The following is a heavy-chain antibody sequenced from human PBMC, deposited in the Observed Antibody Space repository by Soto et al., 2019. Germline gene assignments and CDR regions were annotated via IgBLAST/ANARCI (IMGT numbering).Heavy chain of an antibody. CDR2: INPSGGST. CDR3: ATRGPSTVTTAFDY. J-gene: IGHJ4*02. CDR1: GYTFTSYY. D-gene: IGHD4-17*01. V-gene: IGHV1-46*01. Sequence: QVLLVQSGAEVKKPGASVKVSCKASGYTFTSYYIHWVRQAPGQGLEWMGIINPSGGSTTYAQELQGRVTVTRDTSTSTVYMELRSLRSDDTAVYYCATRGPSTVTTAFDYWGQGTLVTVSS.